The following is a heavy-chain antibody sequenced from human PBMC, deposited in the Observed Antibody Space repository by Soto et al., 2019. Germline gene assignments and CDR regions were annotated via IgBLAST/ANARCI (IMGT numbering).Heavy chain of an antibody. J-gene: IGHJ5*02. CDR2: VSYDETSK. D-gene: IGHD3-16*01. Sequence: QVQLVESGGGVVQSGRSLRLSCAASGFTFRPYPMHWVRQAPGKGLEWVAVVSYDETSKYYADSVKGRFTISRDNSKNTLYLQMNSLGPEDTAVYYCVRCWGSGDGSNLGYNWLDPWGQGTLVTVSS. CDR1: GFTFRPYP. CDR3: VRCWGSGDGSNLGYNWLDP. V-gene: IGHV3-30-3*01.